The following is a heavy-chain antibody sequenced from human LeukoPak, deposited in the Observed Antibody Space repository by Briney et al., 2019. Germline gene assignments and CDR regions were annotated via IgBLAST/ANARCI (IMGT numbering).Heavy chain of an antibody. CDR1: GFTVSSNY. V-gene: IGHV3-53*01. Sequence: EPGGSLRLSCAASGFTVSSNYMSWVRQAPGKGLEWVSVIYSGGSTYYADSVKGRFTISRDNSKNTLYLQMNSLRAEDTAVYYCARVEMATITLRYWGQGTLVTVSS. CDR3: ARVEMATITLRY. D-gene: IGHD5-24*01. J-gene: IGHJ4*02. CDR2: IYSGGST.